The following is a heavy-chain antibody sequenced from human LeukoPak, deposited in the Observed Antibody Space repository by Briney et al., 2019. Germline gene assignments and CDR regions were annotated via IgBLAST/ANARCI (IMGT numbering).Heavy chain of an antibody. CDR3: ARDYSGEWLFSYMDV. V-gene: IGHV3-30*01. J-gene: IGHJ6*03. D-gene: IGHD3-3*01. CDR2: ISYDGSNK. Sequence: GGSLRLSCAASGFTFSSYAMHWVRQAPGKGREGVAVISYDGSNKYYADSVKGRFTISRDNSKNTLYLQMNSLRAEDTAVYYCARDYSGEWLFSYMDVWGKGTTVTVSS. CDR1: GFTFSSYA.